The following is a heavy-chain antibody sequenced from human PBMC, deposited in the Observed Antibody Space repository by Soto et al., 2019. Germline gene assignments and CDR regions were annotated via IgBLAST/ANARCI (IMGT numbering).Heavy chain of an antibody. Sequence: GGSLILSCAASGFTFSSYSMNWVRQSPGKGLEWVSSISSSSSYIYYADSVKGRFTISRDNARNSLYLQMNSLRAEDTAVYYCARAGGYSSSSFDYWGQGTLVTVSS. CDR2: ISSSSSYI. D-gene: IGHD6-6*01. J-gene: IGHJ4*02. V-gene: IGHV3-21*01. CDR3: ARAGGYSSSSFDY. CDR1: GFTFSSYS.